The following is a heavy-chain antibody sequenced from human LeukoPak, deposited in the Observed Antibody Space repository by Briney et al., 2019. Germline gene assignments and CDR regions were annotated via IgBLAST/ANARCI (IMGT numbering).Heavy chain of an antibody. CDR2: ISADNGNT. D-gene: IGHD3-3*01. J-gene: IGHJ6*02. V-gene: IGHV1-18*01. CDR3: ARDWSGCSVNYYYFVMDV. CDR1: GYTFRRYN. Sequence: ASVKVSCKASGYTFRRYNISWVRQAPGQGLEWMGWISADNGNTNYAQKLQGRVTMTTDTSTSTAYMELRSLRSDDTAVYYCARDWSGCSVNYYYFVMDVWGQGTTVTVSS.